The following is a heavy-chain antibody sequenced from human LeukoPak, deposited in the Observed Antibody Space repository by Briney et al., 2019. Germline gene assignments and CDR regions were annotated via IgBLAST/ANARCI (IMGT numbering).Heavy chain of an antibody. Sequence: SETLSLTCTVSGGSISSSSYYWGWIRQPPGKGLEGIGSIYYSGSTYYNPSLKSRVTISVDTSKNQFSLKLTSVTAADTAVYYCARAPYYASSGVPVYYFDYWGQGALVTVSS. CDR1: GGSISSSSYY. CDR2: IYYSGST. D-gene: IGHD3-22*01. V-gene: IGHV4-39*01. CDR3: ARAPYYASSGVPVYYFDY. J-gene: IGHJ4*02.